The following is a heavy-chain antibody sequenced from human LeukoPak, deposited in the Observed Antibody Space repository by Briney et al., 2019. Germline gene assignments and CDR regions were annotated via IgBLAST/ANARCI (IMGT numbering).Heavy chain of an antibody. CDR1: GGSISGYY. CDR3: ARSYSGSYPNFDY. V-gene: IGHV4-59*01. Sequence: SETLSLTCTVSGGSISGYYWSWIRQPPGKGLEWIGGSTNYNPSLKSRVTISVDMSKNQFSPRLSSVTAADTAVYYCARSYSGSYPNFDYWGQGTLVTVSS. CDR2: GST. D-gene: IGHD1-26*01. J-gene: IGHJ4*02.